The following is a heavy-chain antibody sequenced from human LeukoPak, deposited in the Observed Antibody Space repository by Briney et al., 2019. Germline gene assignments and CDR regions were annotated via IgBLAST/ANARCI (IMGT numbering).Heavy chain of an antibody. CDR2: ISPNSGGT. CDR3: ARERGTGISLEI. CDR1: GYTFTDYY. Sequence: ASVKVSCKASGYTFTDYYIHWVRQAPGQGLEWLGWISPNSGGTNYAQKFQGWVTMTRDTSISSVYMELSRLRSDDTAVYYCARERGTGISLEIWGQGTLVTVPS. J-gene: IGHJ4*02. V-gene: IGHV1-2*04. D-gene: IGHD3-3*01.